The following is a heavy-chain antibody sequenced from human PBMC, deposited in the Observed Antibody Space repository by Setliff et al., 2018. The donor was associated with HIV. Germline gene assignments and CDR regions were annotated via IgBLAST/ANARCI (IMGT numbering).Heavy chain of an antibody. CDR3: ARFYGDYETDNWFDP. V-gene: IGHV4-4*07. J-gene: IGHJ5*02. CDR1: GDSISRHN. CDR2: IFTSGTI. Sequence: SETLSLTCSVSGDSISRHNWSWIRRPAGKGLEWIGRIFTSGTINTNLSLRSRVTMSVDTSKNQFSLKLSSVTAADTAVYYCARFYGDYETDNWFDPWGHGILVTVSS. D-gene: IGHD4-17*01.